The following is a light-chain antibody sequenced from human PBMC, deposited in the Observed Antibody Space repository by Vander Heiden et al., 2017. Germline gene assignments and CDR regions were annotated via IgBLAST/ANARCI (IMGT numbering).Light chain of an antibody. J-gene: IGLJ3*02. CDR3: AAWDDSLSGSWV. CDR1: SSNIGSNT. V-gene: IGLV1-44*01. Sequence: QSVLTPPPSASGTPWQRVTLSCSGSSSNIGSNTVNLYQQLPGTAPKLLIYSNNQRPSGVPDRFSGSKSGTSASLAISGLQSEDEADYYCAAWDDSLSGSWVFGGGTKLTVL. CDR2: SNN.